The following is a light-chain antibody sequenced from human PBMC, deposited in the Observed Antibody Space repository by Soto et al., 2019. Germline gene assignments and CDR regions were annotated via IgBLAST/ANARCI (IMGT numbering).Light chain of an antibody. CDR2: EVT. Sequence: QSALTQPASVSGSPGQSITISCTGTSSDVGGYNYVSWYQHHPGKAPKLMIYEVTNRPSGVSNRFSGSKSGNTASLTVSGLQAEDEADYYCSSYTSSNIRVFGGGTKLTVL. CDR3: SSYTSSNIRV. J-gene: IGLJ3*02. V-gene: IGLV2-14*01. CDR1: SSDVGGYNY.